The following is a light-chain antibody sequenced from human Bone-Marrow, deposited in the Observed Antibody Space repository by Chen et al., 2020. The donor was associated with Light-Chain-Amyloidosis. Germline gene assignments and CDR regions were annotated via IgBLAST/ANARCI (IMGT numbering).Light chain of an antibody. CDR3: QSPDTSDVCSGWV. Sequence: YELTQTPSVSVSPGQTARITCSGEGLSKQYAYWYQNKAGQAPLVLIYRDSGRPSGLPERFSGYRSEPSATLTISGVQAEDEADYDCQSPDTSDVCSGWVFGGGTKLTVL. CDR2: RDS. V-gene: IGLV3-25*03. CDR1: GLSKQY. J-gene: IGLJ3*02.